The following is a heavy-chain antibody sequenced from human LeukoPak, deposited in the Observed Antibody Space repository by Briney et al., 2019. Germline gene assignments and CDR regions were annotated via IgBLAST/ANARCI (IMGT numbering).Heavy chain of an antibody. CDR1: GGSFSGYY. J-gene: IGHJ3*02. D-gene: IGHD3-22*01. CDR2: INHSGST. Sequence: PSETLSLTCAVYGGSFSGYYWSWIRQPPGKGLEWIGEINHSGSTNYNPSLKSRVTISVDTSKNQFYLKLSSVTAADTAVYYCARGPYYYDSSGSHDAFDIWGQGTMVTVSS. CDR3: ARGPYYYDSSGSHDAFDI. V-gene: IGHV4-34*01.